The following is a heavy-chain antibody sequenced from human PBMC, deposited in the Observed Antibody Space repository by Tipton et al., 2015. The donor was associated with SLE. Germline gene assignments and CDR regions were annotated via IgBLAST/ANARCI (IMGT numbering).Heavy chain of an antibody. CDR3: AREESAPATMTLYYFYMDV. V-gene: IGHV3-48*01. J-gene: IGHJ6*03. CDR1: GFSFSTYA. Sequence: SLRLSCAAAGFSFSTYAMSWVRQAPGKGLEWVAHISFSSSVIDYAESVKGRFTISRDNAKNSLYLQMNSLRAEDTAVYYCAREESAPATMTLYYFYMDVWGKGTTVTVS. D-gene: IGHD2-2*01. CDR2: ISFSSSVI.